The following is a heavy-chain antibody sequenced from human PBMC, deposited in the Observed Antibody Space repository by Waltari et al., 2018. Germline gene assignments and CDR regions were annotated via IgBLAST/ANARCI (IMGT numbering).Heavy chain of an antibody. CDR3: ARSYGTDDY. Sequence: EVQLVESGGGLVQPGGSLRLSCAASGFTFGPYSMNWVRQAPGKGLEWVSYISGSSSTIYYADSVKGRFTISRDNAKNSLYLQMNSLRVEDTAVYYCARSYGTDDYWGQGTLVTVSS. CDR1: GFTFGPYS. CDR2: ISGSSSTI. J-gene: IGHJ4*02. V-gene: IGHV3-48*01. D-gene: IGHD5-18*01.